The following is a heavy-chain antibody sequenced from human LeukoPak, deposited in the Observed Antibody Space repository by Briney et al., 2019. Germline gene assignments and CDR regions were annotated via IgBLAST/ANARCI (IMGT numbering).Heavy chain of an antibody. CDR3: AREGVSYCGDY. CDR1: GYNFMNYG. D-gene: IGHD2-21*01. CDR2: ISAYDGNT. Sequence: ASVKVSCKASGYNFMNYGISWVRQAPGQGLGWMGWISAYDGNTNYAQKLQGRVAMTTDTSTSTADLELRSVRSDDTAVYSCAREGVSYCGDYWGQGTLVTVSS. V-gene: IGHV1-18*01. J-gene: IGHJ4*02.